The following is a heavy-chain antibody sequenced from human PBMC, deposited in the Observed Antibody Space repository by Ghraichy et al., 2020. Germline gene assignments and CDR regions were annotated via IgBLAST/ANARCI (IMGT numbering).Heavy chain of an antibody. D-gene: IGHD3-22*01. CDR2: ISYDGSNK. J-gene: IGHJ4*02. V-gene: IGHV3-30*04. CDR3: AREYYYDSSGYYHEGVGSY. CDR1: GFTFSSYA. Sequence: GGSLRLSCAASGFTFSSYAMHWVRQAPGKGLEWVAVISYDGSNKYYADSVKGRFTISRDNSKNTLYLQMNSLRAEDTAVYYCAREYYYDSSGYYHEGVGSYWGQGTLVTVSS.